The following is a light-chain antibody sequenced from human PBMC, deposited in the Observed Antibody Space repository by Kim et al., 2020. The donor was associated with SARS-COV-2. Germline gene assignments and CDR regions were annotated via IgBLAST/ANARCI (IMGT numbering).Light chain of an antibody. J-gene: IGLJ2*01. CDR2: LNSDGSH. CDR1: SGHSSYA. V-gene: IGLV4-69*01. Sequence: QLVLTQSPSASASLGASVKLTCTLSSGHSSYAIAWHQQQPEKGPRYSMKLNSDGSHSKGDGIPDRFSGSSSGAERYLTISSLQSEDEADYYCQTWGTVVFGGGTQLTVL. CDR3: QTWGTVV.